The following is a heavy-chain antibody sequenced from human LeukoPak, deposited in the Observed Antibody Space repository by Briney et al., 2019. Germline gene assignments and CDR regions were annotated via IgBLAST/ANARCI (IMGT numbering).Heavy chain of an antibody. CDR3: AKGYIQLWWFDY. CDR2: ISGSGDGA. J-gene: IGHJ4*02. CDR1: GFTFSTYA. D-gene: IGHD2-21*01. V-gene: IGHV3-23*01. Sequence: PGGSLRLSCAASGFTFSTYAMSWVRQAPGKGLQWVSPISGSGDGAHYADSVKGRFTISRDNSKNTVYLQMTNLRAEDTAVYYCAKGYIQLWWFDYWGQGTLVTVSS.